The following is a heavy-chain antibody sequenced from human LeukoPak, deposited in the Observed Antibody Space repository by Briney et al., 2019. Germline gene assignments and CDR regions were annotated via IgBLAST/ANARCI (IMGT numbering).Heavy chain of an antibody. D-gene: IGHD4-17*01. V-gene: IGHV3-74*01. J-gene: IGHJ6*03. CDR3: AKGDYGDYIYYYYYYMDV. Sequence: GGSLRLSCAASGFTFSSYWMHWVRQAPGKGLVWVSRINGDGSSTNYADSVKGRFTISRDNAKNTLYLQMNSLRAEDTAVYYCAKGDYGDYIYYYYYYMDVWGKGTTVTISS. CDR1: GFTFSSYW. CDR2: INGDGSST.